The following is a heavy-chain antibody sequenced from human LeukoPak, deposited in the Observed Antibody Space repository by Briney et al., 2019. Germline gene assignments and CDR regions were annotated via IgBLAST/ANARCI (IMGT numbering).Heavy chain of an antibody. Sequence: PSETLSLTCAVYGGSFSGYYWSWIRQPPGKGLEWIGEINHSGSTNYNPSLKSRVTISVDTSKNQFSLKLSSVTAADTAVYYCARGVYYDSSGYLDYWGQGTLVTVSS. J-gene: IGHJ4*02. CDR2: INHSGST. CDR1: GGSFSGYY. D-gene: IGHD3-22*01. CDR3: ARGVYYDSSGYLDY. V-gene: IGHV4-34*01.